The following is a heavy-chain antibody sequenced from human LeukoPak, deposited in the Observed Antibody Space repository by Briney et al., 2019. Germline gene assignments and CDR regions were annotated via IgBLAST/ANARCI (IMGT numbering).Heavy chain of an antibody. Sequence: GGSLRLSCAASGFTFSGYWMIWVRQAPGKGLEWVANIKQGGSVKYYVDSVGGRFTISRDNAKHLLYLQMNSLRDEDTAVYYCVRDSGGYSSVWYDAFDVWGRGTKVTVSS. CDR3: VRDSGGYSSVWYDAFDV. J-gene: IGHJ3*01. V-gene: IGHV3-7*01. D-gene: IGHD6-19*01. CDR2: IKQGGSVK. CDR1: GFTFSGYW.